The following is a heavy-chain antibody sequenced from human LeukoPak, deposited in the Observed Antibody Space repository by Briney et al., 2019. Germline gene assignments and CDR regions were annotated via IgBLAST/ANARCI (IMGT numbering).Heavy chain of an antibody. CDR3: AKAVTADYFDY. CDR2: ISSSSSYI. D-gene: IGHD2-21*02. V-gene: IGHV3-21*04. Sequence: GGSLRLSCAASGFTFSSYSMNWVHQAPGKGLEWVSSISSSSSYIYYADSVKGRFTISRDNAKNSLYLQMSSLRAEDTAVYYCAKAVTADYFDYWGQGTLVTVSS. J-gene: IGHJ4*02. CDR1: GFTFSSYS.